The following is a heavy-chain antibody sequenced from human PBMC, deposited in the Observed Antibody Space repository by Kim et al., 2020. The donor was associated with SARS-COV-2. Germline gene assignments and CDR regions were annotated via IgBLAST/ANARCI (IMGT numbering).Heavy chain of an antibody. CDR1: GFTVSSNY. J-gene: IGHJ3*02. CDR2: IYSGGST. Sequence: GGSRRLSCAASGFTVSSNYMSWVRQAPGKGLEWVSVIYSGGSTYYADSVKGRFTISRHNSKNTLYLQMNSLRAEDTAVYYCAREPYYYDKRGAFDIWGQGTMVTVSS. CDR3: AREPYYYDKRGAFDI. V-gene: IGHV3-53*04. D-gene: IGHD3-22*01.